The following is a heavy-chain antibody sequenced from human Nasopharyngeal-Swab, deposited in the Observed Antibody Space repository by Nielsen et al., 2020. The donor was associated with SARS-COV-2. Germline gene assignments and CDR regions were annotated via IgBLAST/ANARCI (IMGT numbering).Heavy chain of an antibody. CDR2: IWYDGSNK. J-gene: IGHJ6*02. Sequence: WGSLRLSCAASGFTFSSYGMHWVRQAPGQGLEWVSVIWYDGSNKYYADSVKGRFTISRDNSKTTLYLQMNSLRAEDTAVYYCAREKLRYFDWLLLNNYYYYGMDVWGQGTTVTVSS. D-gene: IGHD3-9*01. CDR1: GFTFSSYG. CDR3: AREKLRYFDWLLLNNYYYYGMDV. V-gene: IGHV3-33*01.